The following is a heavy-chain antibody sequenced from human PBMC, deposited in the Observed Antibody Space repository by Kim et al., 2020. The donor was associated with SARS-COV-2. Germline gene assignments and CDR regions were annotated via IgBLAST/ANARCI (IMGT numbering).Heavy chain of an antibody. J-gene: IGHJ4*02. D-gene: IGHD5-12*01. CDR3: ARDWGGYDRSNDY. V-gene: IGHV3-7*01. Sequence: YVDSVKGRFIISRDNSENSLYLHMNSLRAEDTAVYYCARDWGGYDRSNDYWGQGTLVTVSS.